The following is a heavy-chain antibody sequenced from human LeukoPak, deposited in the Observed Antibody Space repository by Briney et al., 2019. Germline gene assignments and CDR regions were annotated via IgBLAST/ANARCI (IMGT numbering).Heavy chain of an antibody. D-gene: IGHD5-24*01. V-gene: IGHV3-74*01. CDR3: ARLRDGYNSEIDY. CDR1: GFTFSSYW. CDR2: INSDGSSI. Sequence: PGGSLRLSCAASGFTFSSYWMHWVRQAPGKGLVWVSRINSDGSSISYADSVKGRFTISRDNAKNTLYLQMNSLRAEDTAVYYCARLRDGYNSEIDYWGQGTLVTVSS. J-gene: IGHJ4*02.